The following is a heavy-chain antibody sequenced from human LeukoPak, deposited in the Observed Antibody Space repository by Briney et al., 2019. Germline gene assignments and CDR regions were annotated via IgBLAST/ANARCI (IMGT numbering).Heavy chain of an antibody. D-gene: IGHD6-19*01. CDR3: ARLRRGSGWYWDCYFDY. CDR1: GGSISNYS. J-gene: IGHJ4*02. CDR2: IYYRGST. V-gene: IGHV4-59*01. Sequence: SETLSLTCSVSGGSISNYSWSWIRQPPGKGLEWIGHIYYRGSTNYNPSFKSRVTISVDTSKNQFSLKLSSVTAADTAVYYCARLRRGSGWYWDCYFDYWGQGTLVTVSS.